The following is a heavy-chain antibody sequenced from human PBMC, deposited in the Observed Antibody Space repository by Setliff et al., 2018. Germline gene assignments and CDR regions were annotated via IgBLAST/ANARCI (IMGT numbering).Heavy chain of an antibody. CDR1: GDSMNDNQ. J-gene: IGHJ4*02. CDR2: IYTSGGT. D-gene: IGHD6-19*01. Sequence: SETLSLTCNVSGDSMNDNQWTWIRQPPGKGLEWIGYIYTSGGTNYNPSLKSRVTISVDMSKNQFSLKLSSVIAADTAVYYCARGVGSVSWAPRYWGRGILVTVSS. V-gene: IGHV4-4*08. CDR3: ARGVGSVSWAPRY.